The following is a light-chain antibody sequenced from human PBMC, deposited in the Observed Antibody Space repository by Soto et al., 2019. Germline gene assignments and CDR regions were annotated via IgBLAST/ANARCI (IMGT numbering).Light chain of an antibody. J-gene: IGKJ1*01. CDR3: QLTYSAPWT. CDR1: QTITNY. CDR2: AAS. Sequence: IQLTQSPSSLSASVGDRVTITCRASQTITNYLSWYRQKPGKAPELLIYAASSLQRGVPSRFSGSGSGTDFTLTISSLQPEDFAIYYCQLTYSAPWTFGQGTKVDIK. V-gene: IGKV1-39*01.